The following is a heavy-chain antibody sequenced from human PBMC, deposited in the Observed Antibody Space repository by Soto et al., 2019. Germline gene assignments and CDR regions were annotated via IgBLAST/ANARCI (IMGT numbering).Heavy chain of an antibody. J-gene: IGHJ6*03. D-gene: IGHD3-3*01. Sequence: SETLSLTCTVSGGSISSYYWSWIRQPPGKGLEWFGYIYYSGSTNYNPSLKSRVTISVDTSKNQFSLKLSSVTAADTAVYYCARLPSSRIGIFGVVTYYYMDVWGKGTTVTVSS. V-gene: IGHV4-59*01. CDR2: IYYSGST. CDR3: ARLPSSRIGIFGVVTYYYMDV. CDR1: GGSISSYY.